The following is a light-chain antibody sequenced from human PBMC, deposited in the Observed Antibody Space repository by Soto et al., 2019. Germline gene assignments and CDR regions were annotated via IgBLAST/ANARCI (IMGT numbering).Light chain of an antibody. CDR1: KLGDKY. V-gene: IGLV3-1*01. Sequence: SYELTQPPSVSVSPGQTASITCSGDKLGDKYACWYQQKPGQSPVLVIYQASKRPSGIPERFSGSNSGNTATLTISGTQAMDEADYDCQAWDSSTAVFGGGTKLTVL. CDR2: QAS. J-gene: IGLJ2*01. CDR3: QAWDSSTAV.